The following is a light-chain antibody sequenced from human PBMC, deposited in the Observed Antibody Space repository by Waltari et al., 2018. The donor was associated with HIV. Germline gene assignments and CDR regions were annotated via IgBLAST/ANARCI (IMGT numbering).Light chain of an antibody. CDR3: GTWDRSLSAMV. V-gene: IGLV1-51*01. Sequence: HSVLSLWPSRSAAPPHKLTLSRSGGTPNLGHNYAYQFPPFPETATKLHIYDNNKRPSGIPDRVSGSKYGTSATLRITGRQTGDEADYYCGTWDRSLSAMVFGGGTKLTVL. CDR1: TPNLGHNY. J-gene: IGLJ3*02. CDR2: DNN.